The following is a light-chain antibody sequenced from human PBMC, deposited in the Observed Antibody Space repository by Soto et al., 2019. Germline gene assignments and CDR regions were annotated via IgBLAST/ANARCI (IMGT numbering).Light chain of an antibody. CDR1: QTVSSW. CDR2: DVS. V-gene: IGKV1-5*01. Sequence: DIQMTQCPSTLSASVGARVTITCRASQTVSSWLAWYQQKPGKAPKLLIYDVSSLEGGVPSRFSGSGSGTEFTLTISSLQPDDLATYYCQQYYSYSRTFGQGTKVEVK. J-gene: IGKJ1*01. CDR3: QQYYSYSRT.